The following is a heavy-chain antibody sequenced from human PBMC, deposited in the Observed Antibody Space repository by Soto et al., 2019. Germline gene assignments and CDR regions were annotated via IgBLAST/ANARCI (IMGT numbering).Heavy chain of an antibody. J-gene: IGHJ4*02. CDR2: IIPIFGTA. Sequence: QVQLVQSGAEVKKPGSSVKVSCKASGGTFSSYAISWVRQAPGQGLEWMGGIIPIFGTANYAQKFQGRVTITADESTSTAYMKLSSLRSEDTAVYYCARRRRVEGRSEFDYWGQGTLVTVSS. CDR1: GGTFSSYA. D-gene: IGHD2-15*01. V-gene: IGHV1-69*12. CDR3: ARRRRVEGRSEFDY.